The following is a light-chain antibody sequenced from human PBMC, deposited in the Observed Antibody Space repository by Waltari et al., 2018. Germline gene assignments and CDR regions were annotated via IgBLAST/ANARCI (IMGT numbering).Light chain of an antibody. CDR3: EQGYVTPRT. Sequence: DIQMTQSPSSLSASVGDRGTITCRASQSVNNYLHWYQQKAGKAPKLLIYGASSLHSGVPSRFSGGGSGTDFTLTISGLQAEDFATYYCEQGYVTPRTFGQGTKLEI. CDR1: QSVNNY. CDR2: GAS. J-gene: IGKJ2*01. V-gene: IGKV1-39*01.